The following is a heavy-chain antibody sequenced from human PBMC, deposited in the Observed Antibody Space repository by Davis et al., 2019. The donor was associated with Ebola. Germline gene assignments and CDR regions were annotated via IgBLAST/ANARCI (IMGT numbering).Heavy chain of an antibody. CDR2: ISYDGSNK. CDR1: GFTFSSYA. V-gene: IGHV3-30-3*01. D-gene: IGHD5-24*01. Sequence: GESLKISCAASGFTFSSYAMHWVRQAPGKGLEWVAVISYDGSNKYYADSVKGRFTISRDNAKNSLYLQMNSLRAEDTALYYCARGMTTMGWFDPWGQGTLVTVSS. CDR3: ARGMTTMGWFDP. J-gene: IGHJ5*02.